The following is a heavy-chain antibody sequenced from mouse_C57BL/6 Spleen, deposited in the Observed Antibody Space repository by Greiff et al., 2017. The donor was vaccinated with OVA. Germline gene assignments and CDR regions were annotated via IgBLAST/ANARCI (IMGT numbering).Heavy chain of an antibody. CDR2: IHPNSGST. CDR1: GYTFTSYW. J-gene: IGHJ4*01. Sequence: QVQLKQPGAELAKPGASVKLSCKASGYTFTSYWMHWVKQRPGQGLEWIGMIHPNSGSTNYNEKFKSKATLTADKSSSTAYMQLSSLTSEDSAVYYCARTAQDEAIDYWGQGTSVTVSS. CDR3: ARTAQDEAIDY. V-gene: IGHV1-64*01. D-gene: IGHD3-2*02.